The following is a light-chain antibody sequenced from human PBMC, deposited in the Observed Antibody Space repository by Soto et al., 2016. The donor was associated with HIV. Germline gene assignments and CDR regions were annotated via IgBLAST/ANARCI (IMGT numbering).Light chain of an antibody. V-gene: IGLV3-25*03. CDR3: QSADSSGTYVL. Sequence: SYELTQPPSVSVSPGQTASITCSGDTLPKQYAYWYQQEPGQAPVLVIYKDSERPSGIPERFSGSSSGTTVTLTISGVQAEDEADYYCQSADSSGTYVLFGGGTKLTVL. CDR2: KDS. J-gene: IGLJ2*01. CDR1: TLPKQY.